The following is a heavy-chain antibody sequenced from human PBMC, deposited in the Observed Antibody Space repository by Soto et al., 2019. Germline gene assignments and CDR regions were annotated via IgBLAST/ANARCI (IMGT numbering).Heavy chain of an antibody. J-gene: IGHJ6*02. D-gene: IGHD2-8*02. CDR2: ISGSGGST. CDR1: GFTFSSYA. Sequence: SCAASGFTFSSYAMSWVRQAPGKGLEWVSAISGSGGSTYYADSVKGRFTISRDNSKNTLYLQMNSLRAEDTAVYYCAKVLAQYYYYGMDVWGQGTTVTVSS. CDR3: AKVLAQYYYYGMDV. V-gene: IGHV3-23*01.